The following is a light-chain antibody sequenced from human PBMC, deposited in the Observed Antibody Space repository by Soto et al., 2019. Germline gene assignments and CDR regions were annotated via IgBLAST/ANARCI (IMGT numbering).Light chain of an antibody. Sequence: QSVLTQPASVFGSPGQSITISCTGTSSDVGGYNFVSWYQQHPGKAPKLMIYEVSNRPSGVSNRFSGSKSGNTASLTISGLQPEDEADYYCSSYTSSSTPYVFGTGTKVTVL. J-gene: IGLJ1*01. CDR2: EVS. CDR3: SSYTSSSTPYV. CDR1: SSDVGGYNF. V-gene: IGLV2-14*03.